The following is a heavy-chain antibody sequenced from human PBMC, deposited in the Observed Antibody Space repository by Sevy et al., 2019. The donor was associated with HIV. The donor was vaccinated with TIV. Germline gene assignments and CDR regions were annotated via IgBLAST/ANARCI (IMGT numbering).Heavy chain of an antibody. CDR3: ARDLGYCSGGSCYDYAFAI. CDR1: GFTVSSNY. D-gene: IGHD2-15*01. V-gene: IGHV3-53*01. CDR2: IYSGGST. J-gene: IGHJ3*02. Sequence: GGSLRLSCAASGFTVSSNYMSWVRQAPGKGLEWVSVIYSGGSTYYADSVKGRFTISRDNSKNTLYLQMNSLRAEDTAVYYCARDLGYCSGGSCYDYAFAIWGQGTMVTVSS.